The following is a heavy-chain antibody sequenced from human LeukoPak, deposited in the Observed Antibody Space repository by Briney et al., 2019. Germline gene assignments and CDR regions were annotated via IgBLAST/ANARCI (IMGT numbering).Heavy chain of an antibody. V-gene: IGHV3-33*01. CDR1: GFTFSDYG. D-gene: IGHD1-26*01. CDR3: ARDKGGSYGVFDY. Sequence: GKSLRLSCTASGFTFSDYGMHWVRQPPGKGLEWVAIIWYDGSNKTYEDSVKGRFTISRDNSKNTLYLQMNSLRAEDTAVYYCARDKGGSYGVFDYWGQGTLVTISS. CDR2: IWYDGSNK. J-gene: IGHJ4*02.